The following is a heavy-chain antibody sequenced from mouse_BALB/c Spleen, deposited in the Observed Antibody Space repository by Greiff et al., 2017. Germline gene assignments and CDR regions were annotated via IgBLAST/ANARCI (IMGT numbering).Heavy chain of an antibody. Sequence: QVQLQQSGAELARPGASVKLSCKASGYTFTSYWMQWVKQRPGQGLEWIGAIYPGDGDTRYTQKFKGKATLTADKSSSTAYMQLSSLASEDSAVYYCASSLYYGSSRYAMDYWGQGTSVTVSS. CDR2: IYPGDGDT. D-gene: IGHD1-1*01. V-gene: IGHV1-87*01. CDR3: ASSLYYGSSRYAMDY. J-gene: IGHJ4*01. CDR1: GYTFTSYW.